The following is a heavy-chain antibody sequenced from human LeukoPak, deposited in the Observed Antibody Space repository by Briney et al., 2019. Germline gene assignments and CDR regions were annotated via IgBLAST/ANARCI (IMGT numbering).Heavy chain of an antibody. D-gene: IGHD3-3*01. V-gene: IGHV4-39*07. Sequence: SETLSLTCTVSGGPISSTTNYWCWIRQPPGKGLEWIGSIFYSASTFPSPSIKSRVTISVATCKNKFSLKLSSATAADTAMYYCATDRITTFRYIDYWGQGSLVTVSS. CDR3: ATDRITTFRYIDY. CDR2: IFYSAST. CDR1: GGPISSTTNY. J-gene: IGHJ4*02.